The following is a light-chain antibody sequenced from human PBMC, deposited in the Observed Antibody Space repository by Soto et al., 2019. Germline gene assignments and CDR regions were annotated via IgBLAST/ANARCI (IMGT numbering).Light chain of an antibody. J-gene: IGKJ4*01. CDR3: LQTYSLPVA. CDR2: GAS. V-gene: IGKV1-39*01. CDR1: QSIGSH. Sequence: TQSPSSLSASVGDRVTITCRASQSIGSHLNWYQQKPGTAPNLLIHGASSLQGGVPSRFSASGSGTDFTLTISTLQPEDFATYYCLQTYSLPVAFGGGTKVEI.